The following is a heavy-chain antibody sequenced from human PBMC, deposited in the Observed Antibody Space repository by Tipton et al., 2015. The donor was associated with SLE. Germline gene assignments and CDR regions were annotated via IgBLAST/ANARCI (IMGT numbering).Heavy chain of an antibody. J-gene: IGHJ1*01. Sequence: TLSLTCTVSGASISTYYCPWIRHPPGMGLAWLGNLSSDGSTNYNPSLQSRVVISDDTSKNQFSLRLRSMTAADTAVYYCARGPWTEYSELCRHGILVTVS. D-gene: IGHD5-12*01. CDR1: GASISTYY. CDR2: LSSDGST. V-gene: IGHV4-59*01. CDR3: ARGPWTEYSEL.